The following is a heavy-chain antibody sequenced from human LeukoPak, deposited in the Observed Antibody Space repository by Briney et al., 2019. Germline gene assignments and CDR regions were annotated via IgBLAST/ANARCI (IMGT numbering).Heavy chain of an antibody. D-gene: IGHD3-10*01. CDR2: TSSDLNVK. V-gene: IGHV3-30-3*01. CDR3: AREGYYGSGSPPSLYFDY. CDR1: GFTFRNYV. J-gene: IGHJ4*02. Sequence: GGSLRLSCAASGFTFRNYVIHWVRQAPGKGLEWVAVTSSDLNVKLYADSVKGRFTFSRDNSRSTLYLQMNSLRPEDTAIYYCAREGYYGSGSPPSLYFDYWGQGTLVTVSS.